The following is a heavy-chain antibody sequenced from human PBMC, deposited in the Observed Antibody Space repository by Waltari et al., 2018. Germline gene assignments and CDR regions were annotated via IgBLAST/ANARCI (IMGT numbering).Heavy chain of an antibody. J-gene: IGHJ6*03. CDR3: ATDTASLSGSDTPRYYYYYYMDV. Sequence: APGKGLEWMGRVDPEDGETIYAEKFQGRVTITADTSTDTAYMELSSLRSEDTAVYYCATDTASLSGSDTPRYYYYYYMDVWGKGTTVTVSS. CDR2: VDPEDGET. D-gene: IGHD3-10*01. V-gene: IGHV1-69-2*01.